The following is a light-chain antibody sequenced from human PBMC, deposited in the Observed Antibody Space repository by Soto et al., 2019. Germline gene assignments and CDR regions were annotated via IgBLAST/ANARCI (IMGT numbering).Light chain of an antibody. CDR3: AAWDDSLEGYV. CDR2: TND. Sequence: QSVLTRPPSASGTPGQRVSISCSGSTSNIGGNPVNWYQQLPGAAPKLLIYTNDQRPSGVPDRFSGSKSGTSASLAISGLQSEDEADYYCAAWDDSLEGYVFGAGTKVTAL. V-gene: IGLV1-44*01. CDR1: TSNIGGNP. J-gene: IGLJ1*01.